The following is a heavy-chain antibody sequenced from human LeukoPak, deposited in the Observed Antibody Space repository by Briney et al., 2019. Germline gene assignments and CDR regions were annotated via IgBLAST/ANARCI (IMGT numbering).Heavy chain of an antibody. Sequence: SETLSLACTVSGGSISGYYWSWIRQPAGKGLEWIGRISTSGNTNYNPSLKSRVTMSVDTSKNQFSLRLSSVTAADTAIYYCERRPTAMAYFDYWGQGTLVTVSS. CDR3: ERRPTAMAYFDY. J-gene: IGHJ4*02. CDR1: GGSISGYY. CDR2: ISTSGNT. D-gene: IGHD5-18*01. V-gene: IGHV4-4*07.